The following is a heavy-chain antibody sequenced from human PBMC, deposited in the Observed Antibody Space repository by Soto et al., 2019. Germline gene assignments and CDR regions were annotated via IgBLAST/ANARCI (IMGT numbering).Heavy chain of an antibody. J-gene: IGHJ4*02. V-gene: IGHV1-3*01. CDR2: INAGNGNP. CDR1: GYTFTSYA. Sequence: QVQLVQSGAEVKKPGASVKVSCKASGYTFTSYAMHWVRQAPGQRLAWMGWINAGNGNPNYSQKFQGRVPIPRDTSASTAHMERSSLRSEDTAVYYCARSITVPAAIGYWGQGTLVTVSS. D-gene: IGHD2-2*02. CDR3: ARSITVPAAIGY.